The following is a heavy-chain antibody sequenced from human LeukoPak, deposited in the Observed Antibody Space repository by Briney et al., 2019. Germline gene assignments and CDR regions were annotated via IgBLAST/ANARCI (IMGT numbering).Heavy chain of an antibody. CDR3: AAHYYDSSGYFDY. CDR2: IIPIFGTA. J-gene: IGHJ4*02. D-gene: IGHD3-22*01. V-gene: IGHV1-69*05. Sequence: LAASVKVSCKASGGTFSSYAISWVRQAPGQGLEWMGGIIPIFGTANYAQKFQGRVTITTDESTSTAYMELSSLRSEDTAGYYCAAHYYDSSGYFDYWGQGTLVTVSS. CDR1: GGTFSSYA.